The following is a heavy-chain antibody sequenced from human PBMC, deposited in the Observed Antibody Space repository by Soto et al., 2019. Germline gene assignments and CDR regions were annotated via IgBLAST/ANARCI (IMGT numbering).Heavy chain of an antibody. CDR2: IDTYNGHT. D-gene: IGHD6-6*01. V-gene: IGHV1-18*04. CDR3: ARGSPQYRSSSFDS. J-gene: IGHJ4*02. CDR1: GYTFANYG. Sequence: ASVKVSCKTSGYTFANYGITWVRQAPGQGLEWMGWIDTYNGHTDYAQNLQGRVTMTTDKSTTTAYMELRSLRPDDTAVYFCARGSPQYRSSSFDSWGQGTLVTVSS.